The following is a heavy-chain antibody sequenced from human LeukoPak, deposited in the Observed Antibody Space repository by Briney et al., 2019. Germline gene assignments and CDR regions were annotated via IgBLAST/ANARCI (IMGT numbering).Heavy chain of an antibody. D-gene: IGHD2-21*02. V-gene: IGHV4-59*01. CDR3: ARVGPTGDPYPSYYYYYMDV. J-gene: IGHJ6*03. CDR1: GGSISSYY. CDR2: IYYSGST. Sequence: SETLSPTCTVSGGSISSYYWSWIRQPPGKGLEWIGYIYYSGSTNYNPSLKSRVTISVDTSKNQFSLKLSSVTAADTAVYYCARVGPTGDPYPSYYYYYMDVWGKGTTVTISS.